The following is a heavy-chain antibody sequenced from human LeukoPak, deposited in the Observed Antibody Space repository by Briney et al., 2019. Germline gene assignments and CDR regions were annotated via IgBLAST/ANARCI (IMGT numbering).Heavy chain of an antibody. Sequence: PGGSLRLSCTASGFTFGDYAMSWFRQAPGKGLEWVGFIRSKAYGGTTEYAASVKGRFTISRDDSKSIAYLQMNSLKTEDTAVYYCTRSGIDCSSTSCSPSNWFDPWGQGTLVTVSS. CDR2: IRSKAYGGTT. CDR1: GFTFGDYA. D-gene: IGHD2-2*01. J-gene: IGHJ5*02. CDR3: TRSGIDCSSTSCSPSNWFDP. V-gene: IGHV3-49*03.